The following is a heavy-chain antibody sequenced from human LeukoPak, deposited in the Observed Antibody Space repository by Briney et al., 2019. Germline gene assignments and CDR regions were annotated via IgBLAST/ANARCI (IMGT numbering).Heavy chain of an antibody. CDR1: GYTFTSYG. CDR3: ARELDYDYVWGSYRPGDY. D-gene: IGHD3-16*02. Sequence: GASVKVSCKASGYTFTSYGISWVRQAPGQGLEWMGWISAYNGNTNYAQKLQGRVTMTTDTSTSTAYMELRSLRSDDTAVYYCARELDYDYVWGSYRPGDYWGQGTLVTVSS. V-gene: IGHV1-18*01. CDR2: ISAYNGNT. J-gene: IGHJ4*02.